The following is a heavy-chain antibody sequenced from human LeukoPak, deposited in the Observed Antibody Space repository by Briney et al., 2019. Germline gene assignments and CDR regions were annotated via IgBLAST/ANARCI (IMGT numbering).Heavy chain of an antibody. CDR1: GFTFSSYG. CDR3: ASDGSGSYYYGMDV. D-gene: IGHD3-10*01. V-gene: IGHV3-30*03. Sequence: GSLRLSCAASGFTFSSYGMHWVRQAPGKGLEWVAVISYDGSNKYYADSVKGRFTISRDNSKNTLYLQMNSLRAEDTAVYYCASDGSGSYYYGMDVWGQGTTVTVSS. CDR2: ISYDGSNK. J-gene: IGHJ6*02.